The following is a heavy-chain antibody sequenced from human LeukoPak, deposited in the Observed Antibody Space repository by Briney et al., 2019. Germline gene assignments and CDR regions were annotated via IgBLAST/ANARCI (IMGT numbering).Heavy chain of an antibody. CDR3: ARGVLDYYYYYMDV. J-gene: IGHJ6*03. Sequence: SETLSLTSTHSRGSLSTYYWSWVRQPPRKGLERIAYIYFSGSTTYNPSLTSRVTISVDTSKNQFSLKLSSVTAADTAVYYCARGVLDYYYYYMDVWGKGTTVTVSS. V-gene: IGHV4-59*01. CDR2: IYFSGST. CDR1: RGSLSTYY.